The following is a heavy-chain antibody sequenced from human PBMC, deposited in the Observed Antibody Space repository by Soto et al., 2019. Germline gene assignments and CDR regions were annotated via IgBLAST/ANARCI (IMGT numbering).Heavy chain of an antibody. CDR2: IYNSGDT. CDR1: GVSMSSYY. J-gene: IGHJ2*01. D-gene: IGHD4-17*01. V-gene: IGHV4-59*01. CDR3: ARSSGDPYWYFDL. Sequence: QVQLQESGPGLVEPSETLSLTCTVSGVSMSSYYWSWMRQPPGKGLEWIGCIYNSGDTNYNPSLKSRVTISVDTSRNQLSLKLSSVTAADTAVYYCARSSGDPYWYFDLWGRGTLVTVSS.